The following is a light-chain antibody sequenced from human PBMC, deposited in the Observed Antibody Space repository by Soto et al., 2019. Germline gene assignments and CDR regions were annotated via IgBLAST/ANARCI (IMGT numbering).Light chain of an antibody. V-gene: IGKV4-1*01. CDR1: QRIFNNSNNRNY. CDR2: WAS. J-gene: IGKJ1*01. CDR3: QQYYTSWWS. Sequence: DIVMTQSPDSLAGSLGQRATINCKSSQRIFNNSNNRNYVAWYQQKPGQPPKLLITWASTRESRVPDRFSGSGSGTDFTLTIGSLQAEGVAVYYCQQYYTSWWSFGQGTKVESK.